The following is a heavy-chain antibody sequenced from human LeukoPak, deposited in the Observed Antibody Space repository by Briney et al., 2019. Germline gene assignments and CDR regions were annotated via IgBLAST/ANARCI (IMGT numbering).Heavy chain of an antibody. CDR2: IDNYGRTT. Sequence: PGGSLRLSCAASGYSFSSYWMHWVRQVPGKGLVWVSRIDNYGRTTDYADSVKGRFTISRDNAKNSLYLQMNSLRAEDTAVYYCARDDSYSIAAAGVVDYWGQGTLVTVSS. J-gene: IGHJ4*02. V-gene: IGHV3-74*01. D-gene: IGHD6-13*01. CDR1: GYSFSSYW. CDR3: ARDDSYSIAAAGVVDY.